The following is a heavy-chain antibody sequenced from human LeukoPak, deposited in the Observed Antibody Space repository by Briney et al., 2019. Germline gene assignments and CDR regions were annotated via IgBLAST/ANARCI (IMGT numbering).Heavy chain of an antibody. Sequence: SQTLSLTCAVSGGSISSGGYSWSWIRQPPGKGLEWIGYIYHSGSTYYNPSLKSRVTISVDRSKNQFSLKLSPVTAADTAVYYCARDAVVTAMGFDYWGQGTLVTVSS. D-gene: IGHD2-21*02. J-gene: IGHJ4*02. CDR2: IYHSGST. CDR3: ARDAVVTAMGFDY. CDR1: GGSISSGGYS. V-gene: IGHV4-30-2*01.